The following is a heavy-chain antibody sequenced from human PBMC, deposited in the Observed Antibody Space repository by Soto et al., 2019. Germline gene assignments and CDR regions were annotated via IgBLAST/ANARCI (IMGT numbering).Heavy chain of an antibody. CDR1: GYTFTSYG. V-gene: IGHV1-18*01. CDR3: ARENPLYSSSWYGY. Sequence: GASVKVSCKASGYTFTSYGISWVRQAPGQGLEWMGWISAYNGNTNYAQKLQGRVTMTTDTSTSTAYMELRSLRSDDTAVYYCARENPLYSSSWYGYWGQGTRVTVSS. J-gene: IGHJ4*02. D-gene: IGHD6-13*01. CDR2: ISAYNGNT.